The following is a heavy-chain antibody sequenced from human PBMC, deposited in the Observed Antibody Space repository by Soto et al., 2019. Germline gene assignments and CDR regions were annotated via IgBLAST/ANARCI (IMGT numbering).Heavy chain of an antibody. CDR2: IYYSGST. CDR3: AREGNLWFGEYAY. J-gene: IGHJ4*01. CDR1: GGSISSGGYY. V-gene: IGHV4-31*03. D-gene: IGHD3-10*01. Sequence: SETLSLTCTVSGGSISSGGYYWSWIRQHPGKGLEWIGYIYYSGSTYYNPSLKSRVTISVDTSKNQFPLKLSSVTAADTAVYYCAREGNLWFGEYAYWGQGTLVTVSS.